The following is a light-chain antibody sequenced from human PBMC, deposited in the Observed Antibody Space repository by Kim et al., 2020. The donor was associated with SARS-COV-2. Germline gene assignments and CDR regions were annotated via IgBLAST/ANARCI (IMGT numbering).Light chain of an antibody. CDR3: LQYNNYPYT. V-gene: IGKV1-5*03. CDR2: KAS. Sequence: DIQMTQSPSTLSASVGDRVTITCRASQSISNRLAWYQQKPGKAPKSLIYKASVLESGVPSRFSGSGSGTEFTLTISGLQPDDFASYYCLQYNNYPYTFGQGIKLEI. J-gene: IGKJ2*01. CDR1: QSISNR.